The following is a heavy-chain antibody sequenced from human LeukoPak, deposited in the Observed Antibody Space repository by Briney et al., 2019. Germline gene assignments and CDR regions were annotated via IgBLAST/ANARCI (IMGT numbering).Heavy chain of an antibody. CDR3: ARLISSTAVDY. D-gene: IGHD4-11*01. CDR1: GGSISSSYY. Sequence: SETLSLTCTVSGGSISSSYYWGWIRQPPGKGLEWIGSIYYSGSTYYNPSLKSRVAISVDTSKNQFSLKLSSVTAADTAVYYCARLISSTAVDYWGQGTLVTVSS. J-gene: IGHJ4*02. V-gene: IGHV4-39*01. CDR2: IYYSGST.